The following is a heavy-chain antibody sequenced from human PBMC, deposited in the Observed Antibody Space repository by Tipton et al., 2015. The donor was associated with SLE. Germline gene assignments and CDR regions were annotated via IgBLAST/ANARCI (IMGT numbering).Heavy chain of an antibody. J-gene: IGHJ3*02. D-gene: IGHD4-23*01. V-gene: IGHV4-38-2*02. CDR1: GYSISGGYY. CDR3: ARDTVGWYSGAFDI. CDR2: IYHSGST. Sequence: TLSLTCAVSGYSISGGYYWGWIRQPPGKGLEWIAYIYHSGSTYYNPSLKSRVTISVDTSKNQFSLNLSSVTAADTAVYYCARDTVGWYSGAFDIWGQGTMVTVSS.